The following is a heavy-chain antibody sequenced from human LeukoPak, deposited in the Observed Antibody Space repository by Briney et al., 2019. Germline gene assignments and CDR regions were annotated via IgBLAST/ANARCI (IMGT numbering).Heavy chain of an antibody. Sequence: PGGSLRLSCAASGFTFDDYAMHWVRQAPGKGLEWVSGISWNSGSIGYADSVKGRFTISRDNAKNSLYLQMNSLRAEDTALYYCAKVSGDPYYFDYWGQGTLVTVSS. V-gene: IGHV3-9*01. D-gene: IGHD2-21*01. J-gene: IGHJ4*02. CDR3: AKVSGDPYYFDY. CDR2: ISWNSGSI. CDR1: GFTFDDYA.